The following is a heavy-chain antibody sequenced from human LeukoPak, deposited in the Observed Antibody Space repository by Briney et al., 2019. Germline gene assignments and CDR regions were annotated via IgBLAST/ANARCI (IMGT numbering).Heavy chain of an antibody. D-gene: IGHD3-10*01. CDR3: ARDTAVRGFDY. CDR2: ISYDGSNK. J-gene: IGHJ4*02. CDR1: GFTFSSYA. V-gene: IGHV3-30*04. Sequence: PGRSLRLSCTASGFTFSSYAMHWVRQAPGKGLEWVAVISYDGSNKYYADSVKGRFTISRDNSKNTLYLQKNSLRAEDTAVYYCARDTAVRGFDYWGQGTLVTVSS.